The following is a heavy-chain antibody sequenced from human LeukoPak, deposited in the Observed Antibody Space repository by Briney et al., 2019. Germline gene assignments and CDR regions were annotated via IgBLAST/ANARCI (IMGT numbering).Heavy chain of an antibody. CDR1: GFSASYYY. J-gene: IGHJ6*03. D-gene: IGHD2-15*01. Sequence: GGSPRLSCAASGFSASYYYMNWVRQAPGTGLEWVSVNSGGSTYYADSVRGRFTISRDTSKNTLYLQMNSLRAEDTAVYYCARVVVSATHSHYYYMDVWGKGTTVTVSS. CDR2: NSGGST. CDR3: ARVVVSATHSHYYYMDV. V-gene: IGHV3-53*01.